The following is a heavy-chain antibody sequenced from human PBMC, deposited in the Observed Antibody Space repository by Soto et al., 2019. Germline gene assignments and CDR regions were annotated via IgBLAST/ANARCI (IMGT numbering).Heavy chain of an antibody. CDR2: ISSSSSTI. CDR3: ASLIRGYSGYDYAFDI. Sequence: GGSLRLSCAASGFTFSSYSMNWVRQAPGKGLEWVSYISSSSSTIYYADSVKGRFTISRDNAKNSLYLQMNSLRDEDTAVYYCASLIRGYSGYDYAFDIWGQGTMVTVSS. J-gene: IGHJ3*02. D-gene: IGHD5-12*01. CDR1: GFTFSSYS. V-gene: IGHV3-48*02.